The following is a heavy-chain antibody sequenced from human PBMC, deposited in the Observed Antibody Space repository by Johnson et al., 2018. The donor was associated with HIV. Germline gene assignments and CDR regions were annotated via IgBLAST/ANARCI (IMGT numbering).Heavy chain of an antibody. CDR1: GFTFSNYP. CDR3: TTDPGEWELLGDGDAFDI. V-gene: IGHV3-30-3*01. CDR2: ISYDGSNK. Sequence: QVQLVESGGGVVRPGRSLRLSCAASGFTFSNYPMHWVRQAPGKGLEWVAVISYDGSNKYSADSVKGRFTISRDNSKNTLYLQMNSLRAEDTAVYYCTTDPGEWELLGDGDAFDIWGQGTMVTVSS. D-gene: IGHD1-26*01. J-gene: IGHJ3*02.